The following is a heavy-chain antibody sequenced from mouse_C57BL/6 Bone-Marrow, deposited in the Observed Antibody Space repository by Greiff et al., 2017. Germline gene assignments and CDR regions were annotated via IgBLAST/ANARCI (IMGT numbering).Heavy chain of an antibody. CDR2: IDPSDSYT. D-gene: IGHD2-3*01. J-gene: IGHJ3*01. Sequence: VQLQQPGAELVMPGASVKLSCKASGYTFTSYWMHWVKQRPGQGLEWIGEIDPSDSYTNYNQKFKGKSTLTVDKSSSTAYMQLSSLTSEDSAVYYCARCDGYSFAYLGQGTLVTVSA. V-gene: IGHV1-69*01. CDR3: ARCDGYSFAY. CDR1: GYTFTSYW.